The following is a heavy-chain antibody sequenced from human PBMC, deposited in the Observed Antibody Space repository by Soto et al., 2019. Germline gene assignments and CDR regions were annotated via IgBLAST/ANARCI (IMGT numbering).Heavy chain of an antibody. CDR2: ISGSGGST. J-gene: IGHJ4*02. V-gene: IGHV3-23*01. Sequence: EVQLLESGGGLVQPGGSLRLSCAASGFTFSSYAMSWVRQAPGKGLEWVSAISGSGGSTYYADSVKGRFTISRDNSKNTLYLQINSLRAEDTAVYYCAKSPVDIVATITEYYFDYWGQGTLVTVSS. CDR3: AKSPVDIVATITEYYFDY. CDR1: GFTFSSYA. D-gene: IGHD5-12*01.